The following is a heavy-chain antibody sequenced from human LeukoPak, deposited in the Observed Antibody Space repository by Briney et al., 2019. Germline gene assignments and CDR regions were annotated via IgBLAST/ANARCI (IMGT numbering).Heavy chain of an antibody. CDR3: ARAARYYGSGFDAFDI. D-gene: IGHD3-10*01. CDR1: GFTFSDYY. Sequence: PGGSLRLSCAAAGFTFSDYYMSWVSQAPGNGLEWDSYISSSSSYTNDADSVKGRFTISRDNAKNSLYLQMNSLRAEDTAVYYCARAARYYGSGFDAFDIWGQGTVVTVSS. V-gene: IGHV3-11*05. CDR2: ISSSSSYT. J-gene: IGHJ3*02.